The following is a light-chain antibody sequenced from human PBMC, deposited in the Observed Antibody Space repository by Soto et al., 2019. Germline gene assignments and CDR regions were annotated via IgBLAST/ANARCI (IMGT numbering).Light chain of an antibody. CDR1: QSITSW. Sequence: DIQMTQSPSTLSASVGDTVTITCRASQSITSWLAWFQQKPGKAPKLLIYKASSLESGVPSRFSGSGSGTEFTLTISSLQPDDFATYYCQQYNNYSTFGQGTKVDIK. CDR3: QQYNNYST. CDR2: KAS. J-gene: IGKJ1*01. V-gene: IGKV1-5*03.